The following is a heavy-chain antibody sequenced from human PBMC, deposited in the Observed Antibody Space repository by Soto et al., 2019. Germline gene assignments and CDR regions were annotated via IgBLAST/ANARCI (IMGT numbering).Heavy chain of an antibody. J-gene: IGHJ5*01. Sequence: PGGSLRLSCAASGFTFYDYGMHLVSQAPAKGLEWVAVISYDGTNKYYAVSVKSRITISPDTSNNQLSLQLNSVTPDDTAVYYCVRLIGNSWLDSWGQGTLVTVSS. V-gene: IGHV3-30*03. CDR3: VRLIGNSWLDS. CDR2: ISYDGTNK. D-gene: IGHD2-8*01. CDR1: GFTFYDYG.